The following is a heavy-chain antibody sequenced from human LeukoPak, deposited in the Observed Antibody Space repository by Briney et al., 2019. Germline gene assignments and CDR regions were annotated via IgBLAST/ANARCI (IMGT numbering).Heavy chain of an antibody. Sequence: PGGSLRLSCAASGLTFSNYDWHWVRQPTGRGLEWVSGIGKGGDTYYADSVKGRFIISGDNPKNTLYLQMNSLRAEDTAVYYCARSSSGWYSFDYWGQGTLVTVSS. CDR2: IGKGGDT. D-gene: IGHD6-19*01. CDR1: GLTFSNYD. V-gene: IGHV3-13*04. CDR3: ARSSSGWYSFDY. J-gene: IGHJ4*02.